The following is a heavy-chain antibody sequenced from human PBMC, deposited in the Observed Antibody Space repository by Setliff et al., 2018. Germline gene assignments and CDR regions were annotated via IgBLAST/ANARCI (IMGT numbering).Heavy chain of an antibody. D-gene: IGHD6-19*01. V-gene: IGHV3-23*01. Sequence: GGSLRLSCVASGFTFSDHYMDWVRQAPGKGLEWVSAISGDSEYIYYRDSVKGRFTISRANSKNTLYLQMNNLRVEDTARYYCVNHNPARRSPAGTALDSWGQGTLVTVSS. CDR1: GFTFSDHY. CDR3: VNHNPARRSPAGTALDS. J-gene: IGHJ4*02. CDR2: ISGDSEYI.